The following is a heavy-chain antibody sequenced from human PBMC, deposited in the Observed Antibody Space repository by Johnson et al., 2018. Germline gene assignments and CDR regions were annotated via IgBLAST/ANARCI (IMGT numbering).Heavy chain of an antibody. Sequence: EVQLLETGGALVQPGGSLRLSCEGSGFTFSSYAMNWVRQAPGKGLEWISSISGSGGSTYYADSVKGRLTISRDNSENTVYVQMNSLTADDTAIYYCAKNRRRTAVAPGSIDFWGQGALVTVSS. CDR3: AKNRRRTAVAPGSIDF. V-gene: IGHV3-23*01. D-gene: IGHD4-23*01. J-gene: IGHJ4*02. CDR1: GFTFSSYA. CDR2: ISGSGGST.